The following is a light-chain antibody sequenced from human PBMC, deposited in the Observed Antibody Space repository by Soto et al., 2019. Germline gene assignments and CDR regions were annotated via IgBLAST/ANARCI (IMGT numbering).Light chain of an antibody. V-gene: IGKV1-5*03. J-gene: IGKJ1*01. Sequence: DVLMTQSPSTLSSSVRDRVTIACRASESISRGVDLYQQQPGKAPKLLIYAASTSKSGVPSRFSGSGSGTEFTLTISSLQPDDFASYYCQHYNCYPWTFGQGTKVDIK. CDR2: AAS. CDR1: ESISRG. CDR3: QHYNCYPWT.